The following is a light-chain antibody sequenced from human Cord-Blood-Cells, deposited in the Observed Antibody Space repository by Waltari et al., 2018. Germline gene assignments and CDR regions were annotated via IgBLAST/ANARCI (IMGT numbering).Light chain of an antibody. CDR3: QTWGTGIRV. CDR2: LNSDGSH. V-gene: IGLV4-69*01. J-gene: IGLJ3*02. Sequence: QLVLTQSPSASASLGASVKLTCTLSSGHSSYAIAWHQQQPEKGPRYLMKLNSDGSHSKGDGIPVAFSGSSSGAERYLTVSSLQSEDEADSYCQTWGTGIRVFGGGTKLTVL. CDR1: SGHSSYA.